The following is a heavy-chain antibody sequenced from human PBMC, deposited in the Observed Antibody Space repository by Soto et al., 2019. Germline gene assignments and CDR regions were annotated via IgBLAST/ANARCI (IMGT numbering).Heavy chain of an antibody. D-gene: IGHD3-3*01. CDR2: IYYSGST. V-gene: IGHV4-59*01. Sequence: SETLSLTCTVSGGSISSYYWSWIRQPPGKGLEWIGYIYYSGSTNYNPSLKSRVTISVDTSKNQFSLKLSSVTAADTAVYYCARALRYYDFWSGKRAYYYYMDVWGKGTTVTVSS. CDR3: ARALRYYDFWSGKRAYYYYMDV. J-gene: IGHJ6*03. CDR1: GGSISSYY.